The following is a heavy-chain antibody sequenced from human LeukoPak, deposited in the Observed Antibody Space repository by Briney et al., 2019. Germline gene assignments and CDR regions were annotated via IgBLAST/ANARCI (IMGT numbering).Heavy chain of an antibody. J-gene: IGHJ5*02. Sequence: SVKVSCKASGYTFTGYYMHWVRQAPGQGLEWMGGIIPLFGATDYAQKFQGRVTITADESTGTVYMALSSLRSEDTAIYYCARYRRRHTDKWELTNWFDPWGQGTLVTVSS. CDR1: GYTFTGYY. CDR2: IIPLFGAT. CDR3: ARYRRRHTDKWELTNWFDP. D-gene: IGHD1-26*01. V-gene: IGHV1-69*13.